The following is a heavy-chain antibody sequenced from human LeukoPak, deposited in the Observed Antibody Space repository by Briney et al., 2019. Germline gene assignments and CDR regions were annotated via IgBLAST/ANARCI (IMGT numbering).Heavy chain of an antibody. V-gene: IGHV4-34*01. CDR3: ARGEYSRPIDY. CDR2: INHSGST. J-gene: IGHJ4*02. CDR1: GGSFSGYY. D-gene: IGHD6-6*01. Sequence: SETLSLTCAVYGGSFSGYYWSWIRQPPRQGLERIGEINHSGSTNYNPSLKSRVTISVDTSKNKFSLKLSSVTAADTAVYYCARGEYSRPIDYWGQGTLVTVSS.